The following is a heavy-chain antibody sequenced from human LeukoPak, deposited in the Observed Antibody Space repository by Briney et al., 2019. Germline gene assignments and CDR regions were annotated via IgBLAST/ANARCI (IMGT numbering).Heavy chain of an antibody. J-gene: IGHJ4*02. CDR2: IYYSGST. V-gene: IGHV4-59*01. D-gene: IGHD3-10*01. CDR1: GGSISSYY. Sequence: SETLSLTCTVSGGSISSYYWSWIRQPPGKGLVWIGYIYYSGSTNYNPSLKSRVTISVDTSKDQFSLKLSFVTAADTAVYYCARDQDGSGSYNIVYWGQGTLVTVSS. CDR3: ARDQDGSGSYNIVY.